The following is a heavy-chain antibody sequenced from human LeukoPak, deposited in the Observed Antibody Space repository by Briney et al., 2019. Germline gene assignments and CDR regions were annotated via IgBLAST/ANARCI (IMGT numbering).Heavy chain of an antibody. CDR3: ARGTDNYDFWSGYPPNWFDP. J-gene: IGHJ5*02. CDR1: DGSISSYY. Sequence: SETLSLTCTVSDGSISSYYWSWIRQPPGKGLEWIGYIYYSGSTNYNPSLKSRVTISVDTSKNQFSLKLSSVTAADTAVYYCARGTDNYDFWSGYPPNWFDPWGQGTLVTVSS. CDR2: IYYSGST. D-gene: IGHD3-3*01. V-gene: IGHV4-59*01.